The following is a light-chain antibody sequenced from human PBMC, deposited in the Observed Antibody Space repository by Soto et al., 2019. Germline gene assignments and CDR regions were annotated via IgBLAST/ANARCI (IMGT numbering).Light chain of an antibody. J-gene: IGLJ1*01. CDR3: RSRTRSSSFV. CDR1: SSDVGGYNS. Sequence: QSALTQPASVSGSPGLSIAISCSGTSSDVGGYNSVSWYQQYPGKAPKLIIHDVTNRPSGVSDRFSGSKSGNTASLTISGLQAEEEGDLYLRSRTRSSSFVFGNWTKVTVL. V-gene: IGLV2-14*01. CDR2: DVT.